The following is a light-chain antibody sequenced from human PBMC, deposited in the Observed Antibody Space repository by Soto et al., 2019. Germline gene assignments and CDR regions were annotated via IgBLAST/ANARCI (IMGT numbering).Light chain of an antibody. CDR2: KAS. Sequence: DFNLPQAHSNLSAYMGDRXXITCRASQSISTWLAWYQQKPGKAPKLLIYKASNLESGVPSRFTRSGSGTEFTLTISNLQPDDFATYYCQQYSVYWTFGQGAKV. V-gene: IGKV1-5*03. CDR1: QSISTW. J-gene: IGKJ1*01. CDR3: QQYSVYWT.